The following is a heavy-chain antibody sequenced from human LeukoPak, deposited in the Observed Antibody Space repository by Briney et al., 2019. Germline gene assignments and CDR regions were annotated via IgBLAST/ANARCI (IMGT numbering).Heavy chain of an antibody. Sequence: SETLSLTGTVSGGSISSYYWSWIRQPPGKGLEWIGYIYYSGSTNYNPSLKSRVTISVDTSKNQFSLKLSSVTAADTAVYYCARPIYGDLEMDAFDIWGQGTMVTVSS. CDR1: GGSISSYY. CDR2: IYYSGST. D-gene: IGHD4-17*01. J-gene: IGHJ3*02. CDR3: ARPIYGDLEMDAFDI. V-gene: IGHV4-59*01.